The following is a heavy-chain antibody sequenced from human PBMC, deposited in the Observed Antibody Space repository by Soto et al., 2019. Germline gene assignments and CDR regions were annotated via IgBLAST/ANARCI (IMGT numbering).Heavy chain of an antibody. CDR3: SGDPSGYDEGDWYHGVDV. D-gene: IGHD5-12*01. V-gene: IGHV3-53*01. CDR2: IYINGST. CDR1: GFSVSSNY. J-gene: IGHJ6*02. Sequence: HPGGSLRLSCAASGFSVSSNYMSWVRQAPGEGLEWVAIIYINGSTDYADSVQGRFSVSRDIYKNTLFLQMNSLRAEDTAVYFCSGDPSGYDEGDWYHGVDVWGQGTTVTVSS.